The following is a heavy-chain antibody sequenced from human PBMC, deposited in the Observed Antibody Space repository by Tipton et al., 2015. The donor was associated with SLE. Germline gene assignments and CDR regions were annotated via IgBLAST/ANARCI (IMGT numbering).Heavy chain of an antibody. D-gene: IGHD2-21*02. CDR1: GGSISTNY. Sequence: TLSLTCSVSGGSISTNYWIWIRQPPGKGLGWVGYISDGGGTNYNHSLKSRVTMSVDTAKNQFSLKLTSVTAVDTAVYYCARGLLTWRGAIVGVDVWGQGTSVNVSS. CDR3: ARGLLTWRGAIVGVDV. V-gene: IGHV4-59*08. J-gene: IGHJ6*02. CDR2: ISDGGGT.